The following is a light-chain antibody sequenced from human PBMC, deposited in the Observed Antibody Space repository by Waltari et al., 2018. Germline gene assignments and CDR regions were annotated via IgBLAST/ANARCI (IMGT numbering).Light chain of an antibody. J-gene: IGKJ5*01. V-gene: IGKV3-11*01. CDR3: QQRGNSPTT. Sequence: EIVLTQSPATLSLSQGERATLSCRASQSVAGYLARYQQKPGRAPRLLIYEAPNRATGIPASFSCSGSGTDFTLTISGLEADDFAVYFCQQRGNSPTTFVQGTRLEI. CDR1: QSVAGY. CDR2: EAP.